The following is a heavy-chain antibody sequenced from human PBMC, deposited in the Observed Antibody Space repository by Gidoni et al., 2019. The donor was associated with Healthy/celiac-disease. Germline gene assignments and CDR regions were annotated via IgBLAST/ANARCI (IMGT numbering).Heavy chain of an antibody. CDR2: FDPEDGET. D-gene: IGHD7-27*01. J-gene: IGHJ4*02. CDR1: GYTPTELA. CDR3: ATWAPGPSDFLGY. Sequence: QVHLVQSGAEVKKPGASVKVSCKVSGYTPTELARHWVRQAPGKGLEWMGGFDPEDGETIYAQKFQGRVTMTGDTSTDTAYMELGSLRSEDTAVYDCATWAPGPSDFLGYWGQGTLVTVSS. V-gene: IGHV1-24*01.